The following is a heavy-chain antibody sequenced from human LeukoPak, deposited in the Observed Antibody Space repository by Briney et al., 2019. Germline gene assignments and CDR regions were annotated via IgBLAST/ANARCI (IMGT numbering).Heavy chain of an antibody. D-gene: IGHD5-24*01. Sequence: GGSLRLSCAASGFTFNSYDMHWVRQAPGKGPEWVSAISSGSSYIYYADSMKGRFTISRDNAENSLYLQMNSLRAEDTAVYFCARGEEKATITGLDSWGQGTLVTVSS. CDR3: ARGEEKATITGLDS. V-gene: IGHV3-21*01. CDR1: GFTFNSYD. J-gene: IGHJ4*02. CDR2: ISSGSSYI.